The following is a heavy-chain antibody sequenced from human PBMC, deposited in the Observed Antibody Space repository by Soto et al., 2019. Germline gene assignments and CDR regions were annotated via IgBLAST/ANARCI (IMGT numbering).Heavy chain of an antibody. CDR2: INPSGDIT. CDR1: GLTFSRYA. CDR3: AKSLRPSALTTYYVDY. V-gene: IGHV3-23*01. D-gene: IGHD4-17*01. J-gene: IGHJ4*02. Sequence: EEQLLESGGGLVQPGGSLRLSCAASGLTFSRYAMSWVRQAPGKGLEWVSIINPSGDITYYGDSVKGRFTIPRDNSKNTLSLQMNSLRAEDTAVYYCAKSLRPSALTTYYVDYRGQGTLVTVSS.